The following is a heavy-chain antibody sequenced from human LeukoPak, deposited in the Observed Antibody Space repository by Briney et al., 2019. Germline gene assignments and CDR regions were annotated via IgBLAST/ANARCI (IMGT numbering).Heavy chain of an antibody. D-gene: IGHD3-16*02. CDR2: ISGSGGST. V-gene: IGHV3-23*01. CDR1: GFTFNSYA. Sequence: PGGSLRLSCAASGFTFNSYAMSWVRQAPGKGLEWVSAISGSGGSTYYADSVKGRFTISRDNSKNTLYLQMNSLRAEDTAVYYCAKGDYDYVWGSYRYWGQGTLVTVSS. CDR3: AKGDYDYVWGSYRY. J-gene: IGHJ4*02.